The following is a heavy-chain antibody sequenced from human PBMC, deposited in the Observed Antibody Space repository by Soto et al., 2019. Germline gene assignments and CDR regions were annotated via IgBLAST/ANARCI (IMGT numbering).Heavy chain of an antibody. Sequence: TSETLSLTWTVFGGSIRDRGLYWGWIRQSPGKGLEWIGSIFFSGRTHYNPSLKSRVSISIDASKNQFSPNVISVTAADTGVYYCVRSLMDVWGKGTTVTVSS. J-gene: IGHJ6*03. V-gene: IGHV4-39*01. CDR3: VRSLMDV. CDR1: GGSIRDRGLY. CDR2: IFFSGRT.